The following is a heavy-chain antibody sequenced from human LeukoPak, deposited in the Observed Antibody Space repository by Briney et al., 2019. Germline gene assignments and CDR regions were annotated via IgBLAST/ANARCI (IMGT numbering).Heavy chain of an antibody. CDR2: ISNNGGSS. CDR3: VKITSVTGGDC. D-gene: IGHD1-1*01. J-gene: IGHJ4*02. V-gene: IGHV3-64D*09. Sequence: GGSLRLSCSASGFTFSAYAMYWVRQAPGKGLEYVSGISNNGGSSFYADSVKGRFTISRDNSKNTLYLQMSRLRAEDTAVYYCVKITSVTGGDCWGQGTRLTVSS. CDR1: GFTFSAYA.